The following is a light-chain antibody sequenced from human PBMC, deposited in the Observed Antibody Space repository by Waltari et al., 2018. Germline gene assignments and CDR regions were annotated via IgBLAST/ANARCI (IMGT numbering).Light chain of an antibody. CDR3: QQSYITPLT. J-gene: IGKJ4*01. V-gene: IGKV1-39*01. CDR1: HSISMY. Sequence: DIQMTQSPSSLSASLGDRVTITCRASHSISMYLNWFQQKPGKAPNFLIYTASSLETGVPSRFSGSGSGTDFTLTITSLQPEEFATYYCQQSYITPLTFGGGTK. CDR2: TAS.